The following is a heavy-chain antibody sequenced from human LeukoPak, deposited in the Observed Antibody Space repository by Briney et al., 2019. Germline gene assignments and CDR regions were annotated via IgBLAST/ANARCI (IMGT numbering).Heavy chain of an antibody. V-gene: IGHV3-7*01. J-gene: IGHJ6*02. D-gene: IGHD3-10*01. Sequence: GGSLRLSCAASGFTFSIYWMNWVRQAPGKGLECVANIKQDGSEKYYVDSVKGRFTISRDNAKNSLYLQMNSLRVEDTAVYYCARVRGSKSMDVWGQGTTVTVSS. CDR3: ARVRGSKSMDV. CDR2: IKQDGSEK. CDR1: GFTFSIYW.